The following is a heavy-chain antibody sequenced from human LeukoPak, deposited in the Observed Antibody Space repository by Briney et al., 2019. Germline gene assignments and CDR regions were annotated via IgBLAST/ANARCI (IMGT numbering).Heavy chain of an antibody. J-gene: IGHJ4*02. D-gene: IGHD3-3*01. Sequence: ASVKVSCKASGYTFTSYGISWVRQAPGQGLEWMGWISAYNGNTSYAQKLQGRVTMTTDTSTSTAYMELRSLRSDDTAVYYCARLPWYYDFWSGYYNEGYFDYWGQGTLVTVSS. V-gene: IGHV1-18*01. CDR3: ARLPWYYDFWSGYYNEGYFDY. CDR2: ISAYNGNT. CDR1: GYTFTSYG.